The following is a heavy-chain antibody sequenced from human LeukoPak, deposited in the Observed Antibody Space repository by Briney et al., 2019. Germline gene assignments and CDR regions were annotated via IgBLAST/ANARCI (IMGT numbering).Heavy chain of an antibody. V-gene: IGHV1-2*02. J-gene: IGHJ4*02. Sequence: ASVKVSCKASGYTFTSYGISWVRQAPGQGLEWMGWINPNSGGTNYAQKFQSRVTMTRDTSISTAYMELSRLRSDDTAVYYCARLTRPWGYDFWSGYYTDWGQGTLVTVSS. CDR1: GYTFTSYG. D-gene: IGHD3-3*01. CDR2: INPNSGGT. CDR3: ARLTRPWGYDFWSGYYTD.